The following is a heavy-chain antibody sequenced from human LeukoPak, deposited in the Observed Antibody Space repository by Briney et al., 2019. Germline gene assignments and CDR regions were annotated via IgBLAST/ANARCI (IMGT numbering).Heavy chain of an antibody. CDR1: GYTFTSYD. J-gene: IGHJ4*02. CDR2: MNPNSGNT. D-gene: IGHD1-26*01. Sequence: ASVKVSCKASGYTFTSYDINWVRQATGQGLEWMGWMNPNSGNTGYAQKFQGRVTMTRNTSISTAYMELSSLRSEDTAMYYCALDSSGSYHGPFDYWGQGTLVTVSS. V-gene: IGHV1-8*01. CDR3: ALDSSGSYHGPFDY.